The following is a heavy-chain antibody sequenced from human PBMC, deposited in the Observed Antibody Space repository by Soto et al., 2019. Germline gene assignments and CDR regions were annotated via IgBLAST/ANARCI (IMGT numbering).Heavy chain of an antibody. J-gene: IGHJ4*02. D-gene: IGHD2-15*01. V-gene: IGHV3-23*01. CDR2: IIGCGSGVKT. CDR3: ANHKALCGGSCYSD. CDR1: GFTFSNYA. Sequence: EVHLLDSGGNLIQPGGSLTLSCAASGFTFSNYAMSWVRQAPGKGLGWVAAIIGCGSGVKTYYADSVKDRFTISRDNSKNSRYLKMTSMSADDAAGSYCANHKALCGGSCYSDWGQGTLVTVSS.